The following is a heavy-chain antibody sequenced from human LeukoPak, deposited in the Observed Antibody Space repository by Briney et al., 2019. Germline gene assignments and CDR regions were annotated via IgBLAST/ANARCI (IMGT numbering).Heavy chain of an antibody. CDR1: GFTVSSSY. J-gene: IGHJ4*02. V-gene: IGHV3-53*01. CDR3: ARRGDGGRSFDY. D-gene: IGHD4-23*01. Sequence: PGGSLRLSCAASGFTVSSSYMNWVRQAPGKGLEWVSLIYGGGSTYYADSVKGRFTISRDNSKNTLYLQMNSLRAEDTAVYYCARRGDGGRSFDYWGQGTLVTVSP. CDR2: IYGGGST.